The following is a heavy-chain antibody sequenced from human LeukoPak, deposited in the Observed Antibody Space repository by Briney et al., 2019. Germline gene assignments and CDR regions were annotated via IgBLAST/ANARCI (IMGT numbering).Heavy chain of an antibody. CDR2: INTDGTT. J-gene: IGHJ4*02. CDR3: ARVAAIVGSATPFDY. Sequence: GGSLRLSCAASGFTFSNYWMHWVRQTPGKGLVWVSRINTDGTTRYADSVKGRFTISRDNAKNTLYLQMDSLRAEDTAVYYCARVAAIVGSATPFDYWGQGALVTVSS. CDR1: GFTFSNYW. V-gene: IGHV3-74*01. D-gene: IGHD6-13*01.